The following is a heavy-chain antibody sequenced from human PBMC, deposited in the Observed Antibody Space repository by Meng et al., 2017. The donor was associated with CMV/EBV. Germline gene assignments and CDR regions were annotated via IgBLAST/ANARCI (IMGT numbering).Heavy chain of an antibody. J-gene: IGHJ6*02. CDR2: ISYDGSNK. CDR3: ARGGRIIFEVVIIPVDYYYYGMDV. CDR1: GFTFSSYA. V-gene: IGHV3-30*04. D-gene: IGHD3-3*01. Sequence: GGSLRLSCAASGFTFSSYAMHWVRQAPGKGLEWVAVISYDGSNKYYADSVKGRFTISRDNSKNTLYLQMNSLRAEDTAVYYCARGGRIIFEVVIIPVDYYYYGMDVWGQGTTVTVSS.